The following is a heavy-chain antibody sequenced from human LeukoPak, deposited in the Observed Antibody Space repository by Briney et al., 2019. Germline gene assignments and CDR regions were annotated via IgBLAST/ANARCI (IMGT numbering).Heavy chain of an antibody. D-gene: IGHD3-22*01. CDR2: TNQDGSDK. J-gene: IGHJ4*02. CDR3: ARSGSSGYYFDF. Sequence: GGSLRLSCAASGFTFSRSWMTWVRQVPGRGLEWLANTNQDGSDKTILDSVKGRFTISRDNARNSLYLQMNSLRAEDTAVYYCARSGSSGYYFDFGGREPLATVSS. V-gene: IGHV3-7*01. CDR1: GFTFSRSW.